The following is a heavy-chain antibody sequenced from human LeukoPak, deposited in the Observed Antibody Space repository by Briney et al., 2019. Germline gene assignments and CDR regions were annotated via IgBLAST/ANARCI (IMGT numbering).Heavy chain of an antibody. V-gene: IGHV1-46*01. CDR3: AREDQLNYYYGSGSYYSFDY. CDR2: INPSGGST. CDR1: GYTFTSYY. J-gene: IGHJ4*02. Sequence: ASVKVSCKASGYTFTSYYMHWVRQAPGQGLEWMGIINPSGGSTSYAQKFQGRVTMTRDTSTSTVYMELSSLRSEDTAVYYCAREDQLNYYYGSGSYYSFDYWGQGTLVTVSS. D-gene: IGHD3-10*01.